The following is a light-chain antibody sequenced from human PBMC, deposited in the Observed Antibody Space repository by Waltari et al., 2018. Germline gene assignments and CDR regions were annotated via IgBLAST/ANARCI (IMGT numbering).Light chain of an antibody. J-gene: IGKJ4*01. CDR3: QQSYNTFAFT. CDR1: QSIYNY. V-gene: IGKV1-39*01. Sequence: DIQMTQSPSSLSASVGDTVTITCRASQSIYNYLNWYQQRPGKAPKLLISAASTLQSGVPSRFSGSGSVTDFTLTISSLQPEDFATYYCQQSYNTFAFTFGGGTTVDIK. CDR2: AAS.